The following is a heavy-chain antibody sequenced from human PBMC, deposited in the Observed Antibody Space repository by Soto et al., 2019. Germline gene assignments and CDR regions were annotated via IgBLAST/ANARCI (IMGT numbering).Heavy chain of an antibody. J-gene: IGHJ5*02. Sequence: PXGSMLLACAASGVSVCDAGVSWVRQDTGKGLDWVGRIKSKSDGGTTEYAAPVRGRFTISRDDSKNTLYLQMNSLKTEDTAVYYCNTDLWRIAVVVGSSGYFNPWGQGTQVTVHS. CDR3: NTDLWRIAVVVGSSGYFNP. CDR1: GVSVCDAG. V-gene: IGHV3-15*01. D-gene: IGHD2-21*01. CDR2: IKSKSDGGTT.